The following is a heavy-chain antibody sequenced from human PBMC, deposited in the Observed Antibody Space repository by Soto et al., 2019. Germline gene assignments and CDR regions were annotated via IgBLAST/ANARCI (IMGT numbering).Heavy chain of an antibody. CDR2: IYPGDSDT. D-gene: IGHD2-2*01. Sequence: PGESLKISCKGSGYSFTSYWIGWVRQMPGKGLEWMGIIYPGDSDTRYSPSFQGQVTISADKSISTAYLQWSSLKASDTAMYYCARGGSDCSSTSCYGSYYYYYMDVWGKGTTVTVSS. J-gene: IGHJ6*03. CDR1: GYSFTSYW. CDR3: ARGGSDCSSTSCYGSYYYYYMDV. V-gene: IGHV5-51*01.